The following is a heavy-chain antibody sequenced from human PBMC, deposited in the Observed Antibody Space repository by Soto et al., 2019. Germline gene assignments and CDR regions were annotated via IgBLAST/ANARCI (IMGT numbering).Heavy chain of an antibody. V-gene: IGHV4-30-4*01. Sequence: SETLSLTCTVSDVSISSGDYYWTWIRQPPGKGLEWIGFIYYNGNTYYNPSLKSRVTISVDTSNSQFSLNLSSVTAADTAVYFCARANYDSSTYYLDYWGQGTLVTVSS. D-gene: IGHD3-22*01. CDR1: DVSISSGDYY. J-gene: IGHJ4*02. CDR3: ARANYDSSTYYLDY. CDR2: IYYNGNT.